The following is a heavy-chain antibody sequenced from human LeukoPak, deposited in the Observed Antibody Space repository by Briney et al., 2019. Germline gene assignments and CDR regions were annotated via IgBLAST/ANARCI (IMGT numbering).Heavy chain of an antibody. CDR2: IWYDGSNK. D-gene: IGHD3-22*01. CDR3: ARDRGSGYAFDI. V-gene: IGHV3-33*08. Sequence: GGSLRLSCAASGFTFSSYWMSWVRQAPGKGLEWVALIWYDGSNKYYADSVKGRFTISRDSSKNTLYLQMNSLRAEDTAVYYCARDRGSGYAFDIWGQGTMVTVSS. CDR1: GFTFSSYW. J-gene: IGHJ3*02.